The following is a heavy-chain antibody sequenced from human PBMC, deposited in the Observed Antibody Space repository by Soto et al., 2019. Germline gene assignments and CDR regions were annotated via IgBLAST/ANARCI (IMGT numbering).Heavy chain of an antibody. CDR1: GGSISSYY. J-gene: IGHJ5*02. CDR2: IYYSGST. V-gene: IGHV4-59*01. CDR3: ARAKEPWFDP. D-gene: IGHD5-12*01. Sequence: QVQLQESGPGLVKPSETLSLTCTVSGGSISSYYWSWIRQPPGKGLEWIGYIYYSGSTNYNPSLKSRVTISVDTSKNQFSLKLSSVTAADTAVYFCARAKEPWFDPWGQGTLVTVSS.